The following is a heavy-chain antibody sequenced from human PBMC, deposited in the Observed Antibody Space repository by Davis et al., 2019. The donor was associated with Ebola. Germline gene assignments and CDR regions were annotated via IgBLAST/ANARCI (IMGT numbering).Heavy chain of an antibody. Sequence: GESLKISCAASGFIVSDKYMSWVRQAPGKELEWVSVIYRDERTYYADSVKGRFTVSRDNSENMLYLQMSTLRAEDTAVYYCARHVNGDFWYFDLWGRGTRVTVSS. CDR3: ARHVNGDFWYFDL. J-gene: IGHJ2*01. V-gene: IGHV3-53*01. CDR2: IYRDERT. D-gene: IGHD4-17*01. CDR1: GFIVSDKY.